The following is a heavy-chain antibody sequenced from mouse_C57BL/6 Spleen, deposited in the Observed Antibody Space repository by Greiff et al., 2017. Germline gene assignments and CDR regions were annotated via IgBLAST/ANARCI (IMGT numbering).Heavy chain of an antibody. CDR2: INPNNGGT. CDR3: ARWDGYLGAMDY. Sequence: EVQLQQSGPELVKPGASVKISCKASGYTFTDYYMNWVKQSHGKSLEWIGDINPNNGGTSYNQKFKGKATLTVDKSSSPAYMELRSLTSEDSAVYYCARWDGYLGAMDYWGQGTSVTVSS. V-gene: IGHV1-26*01. J-gene: IGHJ4*01. D-gene: IGHD2-3*01. CDR1: GYTFTDYY.